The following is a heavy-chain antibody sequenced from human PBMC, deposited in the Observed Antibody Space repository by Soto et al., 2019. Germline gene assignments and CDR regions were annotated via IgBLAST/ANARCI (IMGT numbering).Heavy chain of an antibody. V-gene: IGHV4-34*01. D-gene: IGHD3-22*01. Sequence: SDTLSLTFAVYGGSFSGYYWSWIRQPPGKGLEWIGEVNNSGGTNYNPSLKSRVTISGDMSKNQLSLKVNSVTAADTAVYYCARSPRRPVPFNYYPKGMHXWGQGTTVTVS. J-gene: IGHJ6*02. CDR3: ARSPRRPVPFNYYPKGMHX. CDR1: GGSFSGYY. CDR2: VNNSGGT.